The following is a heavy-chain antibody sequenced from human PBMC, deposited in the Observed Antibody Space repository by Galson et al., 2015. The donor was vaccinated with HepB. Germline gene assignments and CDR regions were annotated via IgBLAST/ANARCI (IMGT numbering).Heavy chain of an antibody. J-gene: IGHJ4*02. CDR3: AREREVGGTNYFDS. D-gene: IGHD1-26*01. Sequence: SLRLSCAASGFIFSNYGMHWVRHTPGKGLEWVAFICYAGSNKSYADSVKGRFTISRDNSKNTLYLQMNSLRAEDTSIYHCAREREVGGTNYFDSWGQGTQVTVSS. V-gene: IGHV3-33*01. CDR2: ICYAGSNK. CDR1: GFIFSNYG.